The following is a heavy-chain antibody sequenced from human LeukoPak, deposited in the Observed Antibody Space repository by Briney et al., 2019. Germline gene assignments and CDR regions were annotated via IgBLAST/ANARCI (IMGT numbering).Heavy chain of an antibody. J-gene: IGHJ3*02. V-gene: IGHV3-30*18. CDR1: GFTFSSYG. CDR3: AKDMRVLAGALNAFDI. CDR2: ISYDGSNK. D-gene: IGHD2-8*02. Sequence: GVSLRLSCEASGFTFSSYGMHWFRQAPGKGLEWVAVISYDGSNKYYADSVKGRFTISRDNSKNTLYLQMNSLRAEDTAVYYCAKDMRVLAGALNAFDIWGQGTMVTVSS.